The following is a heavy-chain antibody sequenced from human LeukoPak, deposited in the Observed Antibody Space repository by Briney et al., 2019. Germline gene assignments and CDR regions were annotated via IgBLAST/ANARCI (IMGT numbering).Heavy chain of an antibody. D-gene: IGHD2-2*01. Sequence: SETLSLTCTVSGGSISSGGYYWSWIRQPPGKGLEWIGYIYHSGSTNYNPSLKSRVTISVDKSKNQFSLKLSSVTAADTAVYYCAGDGCSSTSCYSGGFDYWGQGTLVTVSS. CDR1: GGSISSGGYY. CDR2: IYHSGST. CDR3: AGDGCSSTSCYSGGFDY. J-gene: IGHJ4*02. V-gene: IGHV4-30-2*01.